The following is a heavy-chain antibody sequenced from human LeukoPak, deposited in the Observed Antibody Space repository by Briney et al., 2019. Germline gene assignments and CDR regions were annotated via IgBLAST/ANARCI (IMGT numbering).Heavy chain of an antibody. CDR1: GDSVSTNSAA. CDR2: LYYRSKLYN. CDR3: AREEAVGWNWFDP. V-gene: IGHV6-1*01. J-gene: IGHJ5*02. D-gene: IGHD6-13*01. Sequence: SQTLSLICALSGDSVSTNSAAWNWIRKSPSRGLECLGRLYYRSKLYNDYAVSVKSRITIVPDTSKNQFSLQLNSVTPEDTAVYYCAREEAVGWNWFDPWGQGTLVTVSS.